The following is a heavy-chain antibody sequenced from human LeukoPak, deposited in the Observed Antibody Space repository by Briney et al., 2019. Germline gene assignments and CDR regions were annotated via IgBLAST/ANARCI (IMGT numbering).Heavy chain of an antibody. V-gene: IGHV3-15*01. CDR3: TTAGFGITFGGVIVRDHDY. CDR2: IKSKTDGGTT. J-gene: IGHJ4*02. CDR1: GFTFSNAW. D-gene: IGHD3-16*02. Sequence: GGSLRLSCAASGFTFSNAWMSWVRQAPGKGLEWVGRIKSKTDGGTTDYAAPVKGRFTISRDDSKNTLYLQMNSLKTEDTAVYYCTTAGFGITFGGVIVRDHDYWGQGTLVTVSS.